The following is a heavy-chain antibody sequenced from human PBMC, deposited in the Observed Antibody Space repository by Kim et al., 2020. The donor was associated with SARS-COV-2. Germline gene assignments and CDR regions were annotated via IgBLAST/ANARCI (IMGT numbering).Heavy chain of an antibody. CDR2: ISSSSSTI. D-gene: IGHD2-15*01. J-gene: IGHJ5*02. CDR1: GFTFSSYS. CDR3: ARDRGGGRFDP. V-gene: IGHV3-48*04. Sequence: GGSLRLSCAASGFTFSSYSMNWVRQAPGKGLEWVSYISSSSSTIYYADSVKGRFTISRDNAKNSLYLQMNSLRAEDTAVYYCARDRGGGRFDPWGQGTLVTVYS.